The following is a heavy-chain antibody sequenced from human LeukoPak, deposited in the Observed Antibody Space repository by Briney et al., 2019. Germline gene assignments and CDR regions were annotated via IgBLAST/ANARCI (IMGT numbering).Heavy chain of an antibody. CDR2: INHSGST. V-gene: IGHV4-34*01. CDR1: GGSFSGYY. D-gene: IGHD5-18*01. Sequence: PSETLSLTCAVHGGSFSGYYWSWIRQPPGKGLEWIGEINHSGSTNYNPSLKSRVTISVDTSKNQFSLKLSSVTAADTAVYYCASTGTATDDWGQGTLVTVSS. CDR3: ASTGTATDD. J-gene: IGHJ4*02.